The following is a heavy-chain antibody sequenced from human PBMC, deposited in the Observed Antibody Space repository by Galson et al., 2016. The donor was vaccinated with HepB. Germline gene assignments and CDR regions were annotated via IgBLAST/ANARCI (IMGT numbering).Heavy chain of an antibody. V-gene: IGHV3-21*01. CDR2: ISGRSSYI. CDR3: ARVSPVDYYYYMDV. CDR1: GFTFSGSG. Sequence: SLRLSCAASGFTFSGSGIHWVRQAPGKGLEWVSFISGRSSYIYYADSVECRFTVSRDNAKNSLYLQMNSLRAEDTAVYYCARVSPVDYYYYMDVWGRGTTVTVS. J-gene: IGHJ6*03.